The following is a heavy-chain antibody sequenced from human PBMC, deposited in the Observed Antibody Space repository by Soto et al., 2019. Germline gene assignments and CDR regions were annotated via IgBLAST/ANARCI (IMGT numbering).Heavy chain of an antibody. CDR1: GYTFTSYG. V-gene: IGHV1-18*01. CDR3: ARDQGVAGNIDWFDS. D-gene: IGHD6-19*01. J-gene: IGHJ5*01. Sequence: ASGKVSCKASGYTFTSYGISWVRQAPGQGLEWMGWISAYNGNTNYAQKLQGRVTMTTDTSTSTAYMELRSLRVDDTAVYYCARDQGVAGNIDWFDSWGQGTLVTVSS. CDR2: ISAYNGNT.